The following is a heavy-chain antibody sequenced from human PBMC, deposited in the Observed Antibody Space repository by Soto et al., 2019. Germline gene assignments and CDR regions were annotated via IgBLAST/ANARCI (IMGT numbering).Heavy chain of an antibody. V-gene: IGHV1-69*11. CDR1: GVTFSSYA. D-gene: IGHD4-4*01. CDR3: ARVVMTTVPASYYYGMEV. J-gene: IGHJ6*02. CDR2: IIPFIGTA. Sequence: GASVKVSCKASGVTFSSYAISWVRQAPLQGREWMGRIIPFIGTANYAQKFQGRVTITADEYTSTAYMELTSLRSEDTAVYYCARVVMTTVPASYYYGMEVWGQGTMVTVSS.